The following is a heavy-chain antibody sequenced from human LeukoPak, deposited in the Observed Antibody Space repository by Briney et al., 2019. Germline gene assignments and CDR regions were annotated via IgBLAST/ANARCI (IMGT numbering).Heavy chain of an antibody. J-gene: IGHJ4*02. D-gene: IGHD5-24*01. CDR1: GCTFSSYG. CDR3: ARVDGYNYPDY. Sequence: GGSLRLSCAASGCTFSSYGMHWVRQAPGKGLEWVAVISYDGSNKYYADSVKGRFTISRDNAKNSLYLQMNSLRAEDTAVYYCARVDGYNYPDYWGQGTLVTVSS. V-gene: IGHV3-30*03. CDR2: ISYDGSNK.